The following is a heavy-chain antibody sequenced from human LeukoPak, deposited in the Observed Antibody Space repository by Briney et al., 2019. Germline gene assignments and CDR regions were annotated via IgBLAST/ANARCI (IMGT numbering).Heavy chain of an antibody. CDR2: INHSGST. CDR3: ARGFGTGTDY. J-gene: IGHJ4*02. CDR1: GGSFSGYF. D-gene: IGHD1-1*01. V-gene: IGHV4-34*01. Sequence: SETLSLTCAVYGGSFSGYFWSWIRQPPGKGLEWIGEINHSGSTNYNPSLKSRITISVDMSKNRFSLKLSSVTAADTAVYYCARGFGTGTDYWGQGTLVTASS.